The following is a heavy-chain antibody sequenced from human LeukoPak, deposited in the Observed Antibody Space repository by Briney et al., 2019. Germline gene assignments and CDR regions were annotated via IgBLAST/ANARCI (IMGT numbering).Heavy chain of an antibody. V-gene: IGHV1-69*13. J-gene: IGHJ4*02. CDR3: ARDQGPGADYGGNSGYIY. D-gene: IGHD4-23*01. Sequence: SVKVSCKASGGTFSSYAISWVRQAPGQGLEWMGGIIPIFGTANYAQKFQGRVTITADESMSTAYMELSSLRSEDTAVYYCARDQGPGADYGGNSGYIYWGQGTLVTVSS. CDR2: IIPIFGTA. CDR1: GGTFSSYA.